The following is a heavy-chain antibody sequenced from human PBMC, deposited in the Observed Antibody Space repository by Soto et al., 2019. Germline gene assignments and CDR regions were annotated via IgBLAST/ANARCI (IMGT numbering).Heavy chain of an antibody. CDR1: GYTFTSYA. CDR2: INAGNGNT. J-gene: IGHJ4*02. D-gene: IGHD2-21*02. V-gene: IGHV1-3*01. Sequence: QVQLVQSGAVVKKPGASVKVSCKASGYTFTSYAMHWVRQAPGQRLEWMGWINAGNGNTKYSQKFQGRVTITRDTSASTAYMELSSLRSEDTAVSYCARSIVVVTAADYWGQGTLVTVSS. CDR3: ARSIVVVTAADY.